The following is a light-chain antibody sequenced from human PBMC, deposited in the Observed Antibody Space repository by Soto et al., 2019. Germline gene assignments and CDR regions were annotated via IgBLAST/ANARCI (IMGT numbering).Light chain of an antibody. CDR1: SSDVGSYDY. CDR3: WSYAGNTIFV. CDR2: NVN. J-gene: IGLJ2*01. Sequence: QSALIQPPSVSGSPGQSVTISCTGTSSDVGSYDYVSWYQQHPGTVPKPMIYNVNTQPSGVPDRFSGSKSGNTASMTISGLQAGDESDYYCWSYAGNTIFVFGGGTKLTVL. V-gene: IGLV2-11*01.